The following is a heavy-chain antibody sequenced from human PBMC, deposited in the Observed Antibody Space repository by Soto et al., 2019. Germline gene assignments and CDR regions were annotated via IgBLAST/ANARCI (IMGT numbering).Heavy chain of an antibody. J-gene: IGHJ4*02. Sequence: SLRLSCAASGFTFSSYGMHWVRQAPGKGLEWVAVISYDGSNKYYADSVKGRFTISRDNSKNTLYLQMNSLRAEDTAVYYCAKDPGVMTTVTHSHFDYWGQGTLVTVS. V-gene: IGHV3-30*18. CDR1: GFTFSSYG. CDR2: ISYDGSNK. D-gene: IGHD4-17*01. CDR3: AKDPGVMTTVTHSHFDY.